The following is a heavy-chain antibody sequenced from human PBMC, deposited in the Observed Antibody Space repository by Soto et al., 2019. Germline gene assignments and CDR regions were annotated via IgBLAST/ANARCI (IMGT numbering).Heavy chain of an antibody. D-gene: IGHD1-26*01. CDR1: GFTFSSYA. V-gene: IGHV3-23*01. CDR3: AKNSGVSGSYFSWFDP. CDR2: ISGSGGST. Sequence: GGSLRLSCAASGFTFSSYAMSWVRQAPGKGLEWVSAISGSGGSTYYADSVKGRFTISRDNSKNTLYLQMNSLRAEDTAVYYCAKNSGVSGSYFSWFDPWGQGTLVTVSS. J-gene: IGHJ5*02.